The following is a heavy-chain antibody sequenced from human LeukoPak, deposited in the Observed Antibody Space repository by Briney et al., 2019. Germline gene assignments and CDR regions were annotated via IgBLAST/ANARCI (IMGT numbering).Heavy chain of an antibody. CDR3: ARPTNGYSPLDS. J-gene: IGHJ5*01. CDR2: IYPGDSDT. Sequence: GESLKISCKGSGYSFAAHWIAWVRQMPGKGLEWMGIIYPGDSDTRYSPSFEGQVTISADKSTSTAYLQWSSLKASDTAMYYCARPTNGYSPLDSWGQGTLVTVSS. CDR1: GYSFAAHW. V-gene: IGHV5-51*01. D-gene: IGHD5-24*01.